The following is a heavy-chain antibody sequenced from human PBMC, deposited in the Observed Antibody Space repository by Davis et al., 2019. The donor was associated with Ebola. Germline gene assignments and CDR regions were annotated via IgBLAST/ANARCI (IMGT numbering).Heavy chain of an antibody. Sequence: GESLKISCAASGFTFSSYSMNWVRQAPGKGLEWVSSISSSSSYIYYADSVKGRFTISRDNAKNSLYLQMNSLRAEDTAVYYCAREGIGYSSGWYLNYFDYWGQGTLVTVSS. CDR1: GFTFSSYS. CDR3: AREGIGYSSGWYLNYFDY. V-gene: IGHV3-21*01. D-gene: IGHD6-19*01. J-gene: IGHJ4*02. CDR2: ISSSSSYI.